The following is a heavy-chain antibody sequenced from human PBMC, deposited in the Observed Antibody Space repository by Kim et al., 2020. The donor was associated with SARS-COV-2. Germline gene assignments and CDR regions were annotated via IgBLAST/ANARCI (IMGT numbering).Heavy chain of an antibody. V-gene: IGHV3-9*01. D-gene: IGHD6-19*01. CDR3: AKDMVPIAVAGSRYYGMDV. CDR2: ISWNSGSI. CDR1: GFTFDDYA. J-gene: IGHJ6*02. Sequence: GGSLRLSCAASGFTFDDYAMHWVRQAPGKGLEWVSGISWNSGSIGYADSVKGRFTISRDNAKNSLYLQMNSLRAEDTALYYCAKDMVPIAVAGSRYYGMDVWGQGITVTVSS.